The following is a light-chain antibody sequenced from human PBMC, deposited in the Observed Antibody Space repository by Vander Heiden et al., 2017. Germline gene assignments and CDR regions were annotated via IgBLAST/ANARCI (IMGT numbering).Light chain of an antibody. CDR3: QPYYSSPPTWT. Sequence: EIVMTQSPDSLAVSLVERATVNCKSRQIVLSNTNNTNDFAWYQQKPGQPPKLLIYWAATRKSGVPDRFSGSGSGTDFNLTISSLQAEDVEVYYCQPYYSSPPTWTFGQGTKVEIK. CDR1: QIVLSNTNNTND. CDR2: WAA. V-gene: IGKV4-1*01. J-gene: IGKJ1*01.